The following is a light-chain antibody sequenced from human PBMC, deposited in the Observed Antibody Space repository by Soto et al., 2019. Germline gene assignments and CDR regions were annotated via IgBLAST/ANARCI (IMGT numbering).Light chain of an antibody. CDR2: DAS. J-gene: IGKJ2*01. Sequence: ENVLTQSPATLSLSPGERATLSCTATQTVSGSLAWYQQKPGQAPRLLIYDASKRATGIPARFSGSGSGTDFTLTISSLEPEDFVVYFCQQRSNWLFGQGTKLEIK. V-gene: IGKV3-11*01. CDR3: QQRSNWL. CDR1: QTVSGS.